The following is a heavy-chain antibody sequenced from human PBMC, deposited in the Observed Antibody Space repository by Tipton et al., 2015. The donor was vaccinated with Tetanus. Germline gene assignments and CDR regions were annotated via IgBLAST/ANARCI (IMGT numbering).Heavy chain of an antibody. Sequence: QLVQSGAEVKKPGASVKISCKAFAYAFTSYDLNWVRQATGQGLEWLGYMNPNTGHAGYVQKFQGRVTMTSNISITTAYMELRNLRSDDTAVYYCARGNRGSSWYLWGQGSLVTVSS. CDR3: ARGNRGSSWYL. V-gene: IGHV1-8*01. CDR2: MNPNTGHA. CDR1: AYAFTSYD. D-gene: IGHD6-13*01. J-gene: IGHJ4*02.